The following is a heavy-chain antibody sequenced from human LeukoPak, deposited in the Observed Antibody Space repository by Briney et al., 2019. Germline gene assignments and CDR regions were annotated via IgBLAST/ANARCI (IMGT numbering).Heavy chain of an antibody. J-gene: IGHJ4*02. V-gene: IGHV1-69*13. Sequence: ASVKVSCKASGGTFSSYAISWVRQAPGQGLEWMGGIIPIFGTANYAHKFEGRVTITADESTSTAYMELSRPTSEDTAVSYCARGAFARYYFDYWGQGTLVTASS. CDR1: GGTFSSYA. D-gene: IGHD2/OR15-2a*01. CDR3: ARGAFARYYFDY. CDR2: IIPIFGTA.